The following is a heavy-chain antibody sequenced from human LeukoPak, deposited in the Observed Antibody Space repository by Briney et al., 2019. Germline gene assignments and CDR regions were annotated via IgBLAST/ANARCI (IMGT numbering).Heavy chain of an antibody. CDR1: GFTFSSYA. V-gene: IGHV3-30-3*01. CDR2: IPYDGSNK. Sequence: GGSLRLSCAASGFTFSSYAMHWVRQAPGKGLEWVAVIPYDGSNKYYADSVKGRFTISRDNSKNTLYLQMNSLRAEDTAVYYCARDRSSSWLWTYYYYGMDVWGQGTTVTVSS. D-gene: IGHD6-13*01. J-gene: IGHJ6*02. CDR3: ARDRSSSWLWTYYYYGMDV.